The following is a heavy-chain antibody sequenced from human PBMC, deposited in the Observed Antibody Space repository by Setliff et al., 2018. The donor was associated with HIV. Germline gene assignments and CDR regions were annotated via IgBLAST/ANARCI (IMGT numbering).Heavy chain of an antibody. J-gene: IGHJ3*02. CDR2: IYYSGST. V-gene: IGHV4-31*03. D-gene: IGHD1-26*01. CDR1: GGSISSGGYY. Sequence: TLSLTCTVSGGSISSGGYYWSWIRQHPGKGLEWIGYIYYSGSTYYNPSLKSRVTISVDTSKNQFSLKLSSVTAADTAVYYCARGSGSYSMLAFDIWGQGTMVTV. CDR3: ARGSGSYSMLAFDI.